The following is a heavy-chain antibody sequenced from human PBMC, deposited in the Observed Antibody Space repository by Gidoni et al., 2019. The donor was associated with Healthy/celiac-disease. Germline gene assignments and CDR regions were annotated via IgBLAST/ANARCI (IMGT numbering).Heavy chain of an antibody. V-gene: IGHV3-15*01. CDR1: GFTFSNAW. J-gene: IGHJ3*02. Sequence: EVQLVESGGGLVKPGGSLRLSCAASGFTFSNAWMSWVRQAPGKGLEWVGRIKSKTDGGTTDYAAPVKGRFTISRDDSKNTLYLQMNSLKTEDTAVYYCTRNFGEDSGSYAVVAFDIWGQGTMVTVSS. CDR3: TRNFGEDSGSYAVVAFDI. CDR2: IKSKTDGGTT. D-gene: IGHD1-26*01.